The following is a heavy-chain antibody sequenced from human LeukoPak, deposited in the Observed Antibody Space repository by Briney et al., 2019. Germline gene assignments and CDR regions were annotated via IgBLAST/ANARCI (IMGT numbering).Heavy chain of an antibody. CDR3: AREDSSSWRYYYYYMDV. CDR2: MHTSGST. Sequence: SETLSFTCTVSGDSISGYYWSWIRQPAGKGLEWIGRMHTSGSTIYNPSLKSRVTMSLDASKNQFSLKLSSVTAADTAVYYCAREDSSSWRYYYYYMDVWGKGTTVTVSS. D-gene: IGHD6-13*01. CDR1: GDSISGYY. J-gene: IGHJ6*03. V-gene: IGHV4-4*07.